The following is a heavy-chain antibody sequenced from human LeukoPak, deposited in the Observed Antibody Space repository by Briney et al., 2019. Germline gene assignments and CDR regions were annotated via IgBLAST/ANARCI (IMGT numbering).Heavy chain of an antibody. Sequence: GGSLRLSCAASGFTFSSYAMHWVRQAPGKGLEWVAVISYDGSNKYYADSVKGRFTISRDNSKNTLYLQMNSLRADDTAVYYCARARSSWYGGSYYYYYMDVWGKGTTVTISS. CDR1: GFTFSSYA. CDR3: ARARSSWYGGSYYYYYMDV. J-gene: IGHJ6*03. D-gene: IGHD6-13*01. V-gene: IGHV3-30*04. CDR2: ISYDGSNK.